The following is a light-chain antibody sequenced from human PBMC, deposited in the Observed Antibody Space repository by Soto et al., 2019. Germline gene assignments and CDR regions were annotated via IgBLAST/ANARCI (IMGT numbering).Light chain of an antibody. V-gene: IGKV1-39*01. Sequence: DIQLTQFPSPLSASVGDRVSMTCRTSQRISDNLHWYQQKPGKAPNLLIYVASNLESGVPSRFRGGGSGTEFTLTITSLEPEDFATYYCQGSYGTSFPFGPGTRVDMK. J-gene: IGKJ3*01. CDR3: QGSYGTSFP. CDR1: QRISDN. CDR2: VAS.